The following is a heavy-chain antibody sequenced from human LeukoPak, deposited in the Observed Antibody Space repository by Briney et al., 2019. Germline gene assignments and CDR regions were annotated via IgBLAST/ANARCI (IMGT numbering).Heavy chain of an antibody. D-gene: IGHD4-11*01. J-gene: IGHJ5*02. CDR1: GGSISGYY. CDR3: ARVQYGEFDP. V-gene: IGHV4-59*01. Sequence: SETLSLTCTVSGGSISGYYWSWIRQPPGKGLEWIGYIYYSGSTNYNPSLKSRVTISVDTSKNQFSLKLSSVTAADTAVYYCARVQYGEFDPWGQGTLVTVSS. CDR2: IYYSGST.